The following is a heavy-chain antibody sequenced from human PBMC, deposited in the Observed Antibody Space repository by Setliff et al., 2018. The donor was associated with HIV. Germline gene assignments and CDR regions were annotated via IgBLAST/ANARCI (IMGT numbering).Heavy chain of an antibody. D-gene: IGHD1-1*01. CDR3: ARDPARVTGGYYLGF. Sequence: SETLSLTCTVSGGSISSNSYYWSWIRQPAGKGLEWIGHIYNSVTTNYNPSLKSRVTISVDTSKNQFSLKLSSVTAADTAVYYCARDPARVTGGYYLGFWGQGILVT. J-gene: IGHJ4*02. CDR1: GGSISSNSYY. CDR2: IYNSVTT. V-gene: IGHV4-61*09.